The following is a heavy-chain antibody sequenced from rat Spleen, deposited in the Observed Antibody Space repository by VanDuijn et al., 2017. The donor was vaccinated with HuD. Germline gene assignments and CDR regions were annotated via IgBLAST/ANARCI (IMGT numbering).Heavy chain of an antibody. V-gene: IGHV5-31*01. CDR1: GFTFNNYW. Sequence: EVQLVESGGGLVQPGRSLKLSCVASGFTFNNYWMTWIRKAPGKGLKWVASITNTGGSTYDPDTMKGRFTISRDNAESTLYMQMNSLRSEDTATDYCTRDWDYWGQGVMVTVSS. CDR3: TRDWDY. CDR2: ITNTGGST. J-gene: IGHJ2*01.